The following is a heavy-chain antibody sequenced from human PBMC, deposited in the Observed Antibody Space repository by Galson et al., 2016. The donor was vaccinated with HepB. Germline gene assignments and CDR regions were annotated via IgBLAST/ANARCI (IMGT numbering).Heavy chain of an antibody. D-gene: IGHD4-23*01. CDR1: GFIFSSYG. Sequence: SLRLSCAASGFIFSSYGMHWVRQAPGKGLEWVAVIWYDGSNKYYADSVKGRFTISRDNSKNRRYLQMNSLRAEDTAVYYCARPPRGGYGGNSLLRYYGMDVWGQGTTVTVSS. CDR2: IWYDGSNK. CDR3: ARPPRGGYGGNSLLRYYGMDV. J-gene: IGHJ6*02. V-gene: IGHV3-33*01.